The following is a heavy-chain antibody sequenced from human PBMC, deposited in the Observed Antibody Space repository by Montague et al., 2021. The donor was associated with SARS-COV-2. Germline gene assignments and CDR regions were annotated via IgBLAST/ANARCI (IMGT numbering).Heavy chain of an antibody. D-gene: IGHD6-13*01. Sequence: CAISGDSVSSNITTWNWIRQSPSRGLEWLGRTYYRSKWYNDYAVSVKSRVIINPDTSNNRISLQLNSVTAADTAVYFCATHRQHHNHWGQGAMVAVSS. V-gene: IGHV6-1*01. CDR3: ATHRQHHNH. J-gene: IGHJ5*02. CDR1: GDSVSSNITT. CDR2: TYYRSKWYN.